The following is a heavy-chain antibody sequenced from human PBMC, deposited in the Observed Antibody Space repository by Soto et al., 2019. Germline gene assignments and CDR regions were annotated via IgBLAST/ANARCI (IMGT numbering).Heavy chain of an antibody. CDR2: IYYSGST. D-gene: IGHD4-17*01. Sequence: QLQLQESGPGLVKPSETLSLTCTVSGGSISSSGYYWGWIRQPPGKGLEWIGTIYYSGSTYYNPSRKSRVTISVDTSKNQFSLKLSSVTAADPAVYYCARQFSVYGDYGRYFDFWGQGTLVTVSS. J-gene: IGHJ4*02. V-gene: IGHV4-39*01. CDR1: GGSISSSGYY. CDR3: ARQFSVYGDYGRYFDF.